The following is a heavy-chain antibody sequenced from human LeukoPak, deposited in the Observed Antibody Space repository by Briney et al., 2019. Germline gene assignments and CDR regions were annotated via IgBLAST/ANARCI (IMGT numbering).Heavy chain of an antibody. CDR2: ISSRGSTI. J-gene: IGHJ4*02. Sequence: PGGSLRLSCAASRFTFSSYEMNWVRQAPGKGLEWVSYISSRGSTIYYADSVKGRFTISRDNAKNSLYLQMNSLRAEDTAVYYCARVDYGDYGFDYWGQGTLVTVSS. V-gene: IGHV3-48*03. CDR1: RFTFSSYE. CDR3: ARVDYGDYGFDY. D-gene: IGHD4-17*01.